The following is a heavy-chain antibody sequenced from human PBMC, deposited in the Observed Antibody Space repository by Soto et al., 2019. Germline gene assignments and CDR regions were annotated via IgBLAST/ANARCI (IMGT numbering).Heavy chain of an antibody. V-gene: IGHV3-48*01. CDR1: GFTFSSYS. D-gene: IGHD6-19*01. CDR3: AREQSLDY. J-gene: IGHJ4*02. CDR2: ISSSSSTI. Sequence: GGSLRLSCAASGFTFSSYSMNWVRQAPGKGLEWVSYISSSSSTIYYADSVKGRFTISRDNAKNLLYLQMNSLRAEDTAVYYCAREQSLDYWGQGTLVTVSS.